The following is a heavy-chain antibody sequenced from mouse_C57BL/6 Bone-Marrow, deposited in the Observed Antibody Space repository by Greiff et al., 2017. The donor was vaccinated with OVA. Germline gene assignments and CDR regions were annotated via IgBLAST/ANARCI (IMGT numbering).Heavy chain of an antibody. CDR3: ARKTTVGYIDV. J-gene: IGHJ1*03. Sequence: QVQLQQSDAELVKPGASVKISCTVSGYTFTDHTIHWMKQTPEQGLEWIGYIYPRDGSSRYNEKFKGKATMAEDKTSSTDYMQHNSLTSEDSAVFFCARKTTVGYIDVWGTGTTITVSS. D-gene: IGHD1-1*01. CDR2: IYPRDGSS. CDR1: GYTFTDHT. V-gene: IGHV1-78*01.